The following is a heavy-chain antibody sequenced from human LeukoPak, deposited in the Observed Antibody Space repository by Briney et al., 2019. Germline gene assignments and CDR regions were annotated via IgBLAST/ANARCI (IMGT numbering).Heavy chain of an antibody. CDR3: ARHTNTVIEY. J-gene: IGHJ4*02. CDR2: IHPNSGAT. V-gene: IGHV1-2*02. Sequence: ASVKVSCKASGYTFTDYYLHWVRQAPGQGLEWVGWIHPNSGATHYAQKFQGRVTMTRDTSISTAYMELSRLRSDDTAVYYCARHTNTVIEYWGQGTLVTVSS. D-gene: IGHD4-17*01. CDR1: GYTFTDYY.